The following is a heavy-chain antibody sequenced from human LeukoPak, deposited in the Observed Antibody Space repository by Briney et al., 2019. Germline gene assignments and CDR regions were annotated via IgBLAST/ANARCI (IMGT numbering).Heavy chain of an antibody. Sequence: PGGSVRLSCAASGVTFSNARMNWVRQAPGKGLEWVDGIKIKTDGGTADYAAPVKGRFTISRDDSKNTLYLQMNSLKTEDTAVYYCTTVSRLVRYYFDYWGQGTLVTVSS. CDR3: TTVSRLVRYYFDY. CDR1: GVTFSNAR. D-gene: IGHD6-19*01. J-gene: IGHJ4*02. V-gene: IGHV3-15*07. CDR2: IKIKTDGGTA.